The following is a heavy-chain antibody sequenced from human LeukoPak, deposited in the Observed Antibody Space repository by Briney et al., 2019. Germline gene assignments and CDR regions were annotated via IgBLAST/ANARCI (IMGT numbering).Heavy chain of an antibody. V-gene: IGHV1-18*01. J-gene: IGHJ4*02. Sequence: ASVKVSCKASGSTFISYGISWVRQAPRQGPEWMGWISAYNGNTNYAQKLQDRVTMTTDTSTNTAYMEVRSLRSDDTAVYYCARTLGSGSYSDYWGQGTLVSVSS. D-gene: IGHD3-10*01. CDR2: ISAYNGNT. CDR1: GSTFISYG. CDR3: ARTLGSGSYSDY.